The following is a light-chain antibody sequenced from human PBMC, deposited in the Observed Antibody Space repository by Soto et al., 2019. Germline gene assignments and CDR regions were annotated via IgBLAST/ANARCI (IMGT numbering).Light chain of an antibody. CDR1: SSDVGGYNY. Sequence: QAVVTQPASVSGSPGQSITISCTGTSSDVGGYNYVSWYQQHPGKAPKLMIYEVSNRPSGVSNRFSGSKSGNTASLTISGLQAEDEADYYCSSYTSSEDVVFGGGTKLTVL. J-gene: IGLJ2*01. CDR2: EVS. V-gene: IGLV2-14*01. CDR3: SSYTSSEDVV.